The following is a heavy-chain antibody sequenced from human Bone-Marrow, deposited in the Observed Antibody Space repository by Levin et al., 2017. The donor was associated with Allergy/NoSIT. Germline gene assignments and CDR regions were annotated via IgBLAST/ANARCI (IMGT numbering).Heavy chain of an antibody. D-gene: IGHD2/OR15-2a*01. CDR1: GDSIRNTHHY. CDR3: ARDETFNSWHVGWFDS. J-gene: IGHJ5*01. CDR2: MFAGGAA. V-gene: IGHV4-61*02. Sequence: SQTLSLTCTVSGDSIRNTHHYWSWIRQPAGKGLEWIGCMFAGGAATYKRSLRSRVTISIDTSKNQFSLKLTSVTAADTAVYYCARDETFNSWHVGWFDSWGQGTLVTVSS.